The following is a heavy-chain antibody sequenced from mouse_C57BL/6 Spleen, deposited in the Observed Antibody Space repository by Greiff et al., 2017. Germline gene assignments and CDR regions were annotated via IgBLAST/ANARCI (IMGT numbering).Heavy chain of an antibody. Sequence: VQLQQSGAELVRPGASVKLSCTASGFNIKDDYMHWVKQRPEQGLEWIGWIDPENGDTEYASKFQGKATITADTSSNTAYLQLSSLTSEDAAVYYCTTGYYGSSPYFDHWGQGTTLTVSS. CDR1: GFNIKDDY. CDR3: TTGYYGSSPYFDH. D-gene: IGHD1-1*01. V-gene: IGHV14-4*01. CDR2: IDPENGDT. J-gene: IGHJ2*01.